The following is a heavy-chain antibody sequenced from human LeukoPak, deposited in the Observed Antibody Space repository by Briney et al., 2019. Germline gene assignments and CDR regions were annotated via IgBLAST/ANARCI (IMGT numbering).Heavy chain of an antibody. CDR2: INPNSGGT. V-gene: IGHV1-2*04. Sequence: ASVKVSCKASGYTFTGYYMHWVRQAPGQGPEWMGWINPNSGGTNYAQKFQGWVTMTRDTSISTAYMELSRLRSDDTAVYYCARVWNYGDYVLYYWGQGTLVTVSS. D-gene: IGHD4-17*01. CDR1: GYTFTGYY. J-gene: IGHJ4*02. CDR3: ARVWNYGDYVLYY.